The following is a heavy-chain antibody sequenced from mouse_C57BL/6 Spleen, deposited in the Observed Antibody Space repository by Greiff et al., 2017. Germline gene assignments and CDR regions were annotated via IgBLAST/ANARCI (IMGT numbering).Heavy chain of an antibody. D-gene: IGHD4-1*01. J-gene: IGHJ4*01. V-gene: IGHV1-64*01. CDR3: ARSPSNVYAMDY. Sequence: QVQLQQPGAELVKPGASVKLSCKASGYTFTSYWMHWVKQRPGQGLEWIGMIHPNSGSTNYNEKFKSKATLTVDKSSSTAYMQLSSLTSEDSAVYYCARSPSNVYAMDYWGQGTSVTVSS. CDR2: IHPNSGST. CDR1: GYTFTSYW.